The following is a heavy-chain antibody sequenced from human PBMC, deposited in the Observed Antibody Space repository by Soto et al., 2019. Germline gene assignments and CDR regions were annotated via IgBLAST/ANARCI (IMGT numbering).Heavy chain of an antibody. V-gene: IGHV3-21*01. CDR3: ARDQEPAAVVNWCDP. CDR2: ISSSSSYI. D-gene: IGHD2-2*01. CDR1: GFTFSSYS. Sequence: EVQLVESGGGLVKPGGSLRLSCAASGFTFSSYSMNWVRQAPGKGLEWVSSISSSSSYIYYADSVKGRFTISRDNAKNSLYLQMNSLRAEDTAVYYCARDQEPAAVVNWCDPWGQGTLVTVSS. J-gene: IGHJ5*02.